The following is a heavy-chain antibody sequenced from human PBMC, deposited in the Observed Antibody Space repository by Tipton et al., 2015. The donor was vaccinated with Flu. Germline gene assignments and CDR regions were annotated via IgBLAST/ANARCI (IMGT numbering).Heavy chain of an antibody. CDR3: ASGRLAYYGMDV. CDR2: IYSGGST. CDR1: GFTVSSNY. Sequence: SLRLSCAASGFTVSSNYMSWVRRAPGKGLEWVSVIYSGGSTYYADSVKGRFTISRDNSKNTLYLQMNSLRAEDTAVYYCASGRLAYYGMDVWGQGTTVTVSS. V-gene: IGHV3-53*01. J-gene: IGHJ6*02.